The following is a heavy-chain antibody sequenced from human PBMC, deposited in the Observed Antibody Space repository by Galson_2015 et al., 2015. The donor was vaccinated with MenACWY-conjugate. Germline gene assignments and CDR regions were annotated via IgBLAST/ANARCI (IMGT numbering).Heavy chain of an antibody. D-gene: IGHD3-9*01. CDR1: GDSVSGPNVA. CDR3: AREVLNIFDS. CDR2: TYYTCGWYT. V-gene: IGHV6-1*01. Sequence: CAISGDSVSGPNVAWNWIRQSPSRGLEGLGRTYYTCGWYTNSAMSVKRRIGISTDTSKNQVTLQLNSVTHEDTAVYYCAREVLNIFDSWGQGTLVTVSS. J-gene: IGHJ4*02.